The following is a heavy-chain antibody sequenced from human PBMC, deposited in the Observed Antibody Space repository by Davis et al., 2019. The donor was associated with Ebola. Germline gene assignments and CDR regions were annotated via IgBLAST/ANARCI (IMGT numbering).Heavy chain of an antibody. Sequence: SVKVSCKASGGTFSSYAISWVRQAPGQGLEWMGGIIPIFGTANYAQKFQGRVTITADKSTSTAYMELSSLRSEDTAVYYCAREEYYYDSSGYYHATFDYWGQGTLVTVSS. V-gene: IGHV1-69*06. CDR3: AREEYYYDSSGYYHATFDY. CDR2: IIPIFGTA. J-gene: IGHJ4*02. CDR1: GGTFSSYA. D-gene: IGHD3-22*01.